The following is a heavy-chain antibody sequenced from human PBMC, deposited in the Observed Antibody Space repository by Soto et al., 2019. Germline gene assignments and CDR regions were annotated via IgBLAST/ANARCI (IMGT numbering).Heavy chain of an antibody. CDR1: GFTFSSYG. Sequence: GGSLRLSCAASGFTFSSYGMHWVRQAPGKGLEWVAVISYDGSNKYYADSVKGRFTISRDNSKNTLYLQMNSLRAEDTAVYYCAKGPVRSRVGVAFDIWGQGTMVTISS. CDR2: ISYDGSNK. V-gene: IGHV3-30*18. D-gene: IGHD3-16*01. J-gene: IGHJ3*02. CDR3: AKGPVRSRVGVAFDI.